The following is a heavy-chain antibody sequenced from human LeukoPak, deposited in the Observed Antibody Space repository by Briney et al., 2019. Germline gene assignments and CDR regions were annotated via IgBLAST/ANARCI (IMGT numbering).Heavy chain of an antibody. CDR2: ISGSGGST. D-gene: IGHD1-14*01. J-gene: IGHJ4*02. CDR1: GFTFSSYA. V-gene: IGHV3-23*01. Sequence: TGGSLRLSCAASGFTFSSYAMSWVRQAPGKGLEWGSAISGSGGSTYYADSVKGRFTISRDNSKNTLYLQMNSLRAEDTAVYYCAKVEEPEDPEKGFDYWGQGTLVTVSS. CDR3: AKVEEPEDPEKGFDY.